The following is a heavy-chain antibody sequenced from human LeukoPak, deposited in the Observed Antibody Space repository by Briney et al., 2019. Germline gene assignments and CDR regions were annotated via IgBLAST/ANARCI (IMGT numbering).Heavy chain of an antibody. D-gene: IGHD3-22*01. J-gene: IGHJ4*02. CDR3: AKFRGGSSGSCFDY. CDR2: INSDGSST. CDR1: AFTFSSYW. Sequence: GGSLRLSCAASAFTFSSYWMHWVRQAPGKGLVWVSRINSDGSSTSYADSVKGRFTISRDNAKNTLYLQMNGLRAEDTAVYYCAKFRGGSSGSCFDYWGQGTLVTVSS. V-gene: IGHV3-74*01.